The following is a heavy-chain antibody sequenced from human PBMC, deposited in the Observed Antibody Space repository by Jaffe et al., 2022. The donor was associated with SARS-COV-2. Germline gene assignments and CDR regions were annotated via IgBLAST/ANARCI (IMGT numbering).Heavy chain of an antibody. D-gene: IGHD3-22*01. V-gene: IGHV4-4*07. J-gene: IGHJ3*02. Sequence: QVQLQESGPGLVKPSETLSLTCTVSGGSISSYYWSWIRQPAGKGLEWIGRIYTSGSTNYNPSLKSRVTMSVDTSKNQFSLKLSSVTAADTAVYYCARERDYYDSSGYDAFDIWGQGTMVTVSS. CDR2: IYTSGST. CDR1: GGSISSYY. CDR3: ARERDYYDSSGYDAFDI.